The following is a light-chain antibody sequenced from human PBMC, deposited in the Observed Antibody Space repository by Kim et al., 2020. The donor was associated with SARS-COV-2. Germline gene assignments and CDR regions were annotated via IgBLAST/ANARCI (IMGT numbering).Light chain of an antibody. V-gene: IGKV3-20*01. Sequence: PGEGATLSCRASQSLSGTYLAWYQQRPGQAPRLLIYGASSRATGIPDRFSGSGSGTDFTLTINRLEPEDFAVYYCQQYDSSSRWTFGQGTKVDIK. CDR2: GAS. J-gene: IGKJ1*01. CDR1: QSLSGTY. CDR3: QQYDSSSRWT.